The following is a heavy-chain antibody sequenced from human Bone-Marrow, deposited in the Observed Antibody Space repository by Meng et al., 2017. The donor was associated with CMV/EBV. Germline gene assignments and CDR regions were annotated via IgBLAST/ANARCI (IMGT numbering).Heavy chain of an antibody. CDR2: INPNSGDT. V-gene: IGHV1-2*02. Sequence: ASVKVSCKTSGYTFTGYYINWLRQAPGQGLEWMAWINPNSGDTRFAQKFQGRVTMTTDTSISTAYMELSGLRSDDTAVYYCARDRMTGTLRQRFGFDPWGQGTLVTVS. J-gene: IGHJ5*02. CDR1: GYTFTGYY. CDR3: ARDRMTGTLRQRFGFDP. D-gene: IGHD1-7*01.